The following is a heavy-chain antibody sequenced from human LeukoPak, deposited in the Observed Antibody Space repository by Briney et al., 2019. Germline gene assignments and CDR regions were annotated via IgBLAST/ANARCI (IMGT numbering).Heavy chain of an antibody. J-gene: IGHJ6*03. CDR3: AANRGYCSSTSCPEYYYYMDV. CDR1: GFTFSSYG. Sequence: PGGSLRLSCAASGFTFSSYGMHWVRQAPGKGLEWVAVIWYDGSNKYYADSVKGRLTISRDNSKNTLYLQMNSLRAEDTAVYYCAANRGYCSSTSCPEYYYYMDVWGKGTTVTVSS. D-gene: IGHD2-2*01. CDR2: IWYDGSNK. V-gene: IGHV3-33*01.